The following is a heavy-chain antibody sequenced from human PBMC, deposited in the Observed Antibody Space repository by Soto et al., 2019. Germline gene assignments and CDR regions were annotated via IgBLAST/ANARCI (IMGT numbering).Heavy chain of an antibody. Sequence: GASVKVSCKASGYTFTSYYMHWVRQAPGQGLEWMGIINPSGGSTSYAQKFQGRVTMTRDTSTSTVYMELSSLRSEDTAVYYCARDAGQLGSPGYYYGMDVWGQGTTVTVSS. V-gene: IGHV1-46*01. CDR3: ARDAGQLGSPGYYYGMDV. J-gene: IGHJ6*02. CDR1: GYTFTSYY. D-gene: IGHD6-6*01. CDR2: INPSGGST.